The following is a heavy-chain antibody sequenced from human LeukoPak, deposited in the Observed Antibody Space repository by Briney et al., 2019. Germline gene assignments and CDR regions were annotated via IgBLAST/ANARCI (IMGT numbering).Heavy chain of an antibody. CDR2: IYPGDSDT. J-gene: IGHJ4*02. CDR3: ARRPIGYDILTGYYPPDY. CDR1: GYSFTSYW. Sequence: GESLKISCKGSGYSFTSYWIGWVRQMPGKGLEWMGIIYPGDSDTRYSPSFQGQVTISADKSISTAYLQWSSLKASDTAMYYCARRPIGYDILTGYYPPDYWGQGTLVTVSS. V-gene: IGHV5-51*01. D-gene: IGHD3-9*01.